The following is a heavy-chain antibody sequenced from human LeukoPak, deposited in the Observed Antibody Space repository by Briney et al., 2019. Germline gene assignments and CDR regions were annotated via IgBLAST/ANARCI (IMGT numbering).Heavy chain of an antibody. CDR2: IRYDGSNK. CDR1: GFTFSSYG. V-gene: IGHV3-30*02. D-gene: IGHD3-10*01. CDR3: AKRYYGSGSYYNSNWFDP. J-gene: IGHJ5*02. Sequence: AGGSLRLSCAASGFTFSSYGMHWVRQAPGKGLEWVAFIRYDGSNKYYADSVKGRFTISRDNSKNTLYLQMKSLRAEDTAVYYCAKRYYGSGSYYNSNWFDPWGQGTLVTVSS.